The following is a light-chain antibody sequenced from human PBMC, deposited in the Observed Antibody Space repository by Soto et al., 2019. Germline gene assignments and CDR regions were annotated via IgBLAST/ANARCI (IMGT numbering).Light chain of an antibody. V-gene: IGKV1-5*03. J-gene: IGKJ4*01. CDR1: QSISSW. Sequence: DIQMTQSPSTLSASVGDRVTITCRASQSISSWLAWYQQKPGKAPNLLIYKASSLECGVPSRFSGRGSGTDFTLTISGLQPDGFATYYCQQYNSYPLTFGGGTKVEIK. CDR2: KAS. CDR3: QQYNSYPLT.